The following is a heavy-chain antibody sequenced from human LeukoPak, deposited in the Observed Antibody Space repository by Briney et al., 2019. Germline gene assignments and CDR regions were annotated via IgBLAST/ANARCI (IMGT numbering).Heavy chain of an antibody. Sequence: GGSLRLSCAASGFTFSSYSMNWVRQAPGKGLEWVSSISSSSSYIYYADSVKGRFTISRDNSKNTLYLQMNSLRAEDTALYYCAAFAAAAPFDPWGQGTLVTVSS. J-gene: IGHJ5*02. CDR3: AAFAAAAPFDP. V-gene: IGHV3-21*04. D-gene: IGHD6-13*01. CDR1: GFTFSSYS. CDR2: ISSSSSYI.